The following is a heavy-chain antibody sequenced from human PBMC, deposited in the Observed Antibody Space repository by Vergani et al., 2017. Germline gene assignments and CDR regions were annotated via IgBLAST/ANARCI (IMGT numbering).Heavy chain of an antibody. V-gene: IGHV3-30*02. J-gene: IGHJ4*02. D-gene: IGHD3-9*01. Sequence: QVQLVESGGGVVQPGGSLRLSCAASGFTFSSSGMQWVRQAPGKGLEWGTFIRDDGSNKYYADSVKGRFTISRDNSKNTLYLHMNTLRAEDTAVYYCAKDLDDILSGPFDYWGQGILVTVSS. CDR3: AKDLDDILSGPFDY. CDR2: IRDDGSNK. CDR1: GFTFSSSG.